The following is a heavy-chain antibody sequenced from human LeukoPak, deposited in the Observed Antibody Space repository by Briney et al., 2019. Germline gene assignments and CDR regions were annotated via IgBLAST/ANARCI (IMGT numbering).Heavy chain of an antibody. V-gene: IGHV3-74*01. D-gene: IGHD3-22*01. CDR1: GFTFSSYA. CDR2: INSDGSST. Sequence: GESLRLSCAASGFTFSSYAMSWVRQAPGKGLVWVSRINSDGSSTSYADSVKGRFTISRDNAKNTLYLQMNSLRAEDTAVYYCARADYYDSNFDYWGQGTLVTVSS. J-gene: IGHJ4*02. CDR3: ARADYYDSNFDY.